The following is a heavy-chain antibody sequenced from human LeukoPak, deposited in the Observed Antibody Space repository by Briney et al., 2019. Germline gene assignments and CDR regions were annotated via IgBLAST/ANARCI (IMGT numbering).Heavy chain of an antibody. Sequence: GGSLRLSCAASGFTISSNWMHWVRQAPGKGLVWVSRINSDESSRNYADSVKGRFTISRDNAKNTLYLQMNSLRVEDTAVYYCVRGPDFKIRYGMDVWGQGTTVTVSS. CDR1: GFTISSNW. J-gene: IGHJ6*02. CDR3: VRGPDFKIRYGMDV. V-gene: IGHV3-74*01. CDR2: INSDESSR. D-gene: IGHD3-3*01.